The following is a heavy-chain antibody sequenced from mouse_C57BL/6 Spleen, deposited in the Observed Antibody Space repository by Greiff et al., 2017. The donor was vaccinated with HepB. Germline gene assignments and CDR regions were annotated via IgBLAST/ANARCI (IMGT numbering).Heavy chain of an antibody. V-gene: IGHV1-22*01. CDR2: INPNNGGT. Sequence: EVKLQQSGPELVKPGASVKMSCKASGYTFTDYNMHWVKQSHGKSLEWIGYINPNNGGTSYNQKFKGKATLTVNKSSSTAYMELRSLTSEDSAVYYCARDYGRRLYYAMDYWGQGTSVTVSS. CDR3: ARDYGRRLYYAMDY. J-gene: IGHJ4*01. CDR1: GYTFTDYN. D-gene: IGHD2-4*01.